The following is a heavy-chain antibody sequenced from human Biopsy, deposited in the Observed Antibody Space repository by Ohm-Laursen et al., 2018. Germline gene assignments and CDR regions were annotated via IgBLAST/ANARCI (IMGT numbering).Heavy chain of an antibody. CDR3: ARGMRSSGWPYFDS. Sequence: SQTLSLTWTVSGGSIYNFFWSWIRQPPGKGLEWIGYIYDRGSTANYNPSLESRVTMSVDMPKNQFSLKLSSVTAADTAIYYCARGMRSSGWPYFDSWGQGTLVTVSS. J-gene: IGHJ4*02. V-gene: IGHV4-59*01. CDR2: IYDRGSTA. D-gene: IGHD6-19*01. CDR1: GGSIYNFF.